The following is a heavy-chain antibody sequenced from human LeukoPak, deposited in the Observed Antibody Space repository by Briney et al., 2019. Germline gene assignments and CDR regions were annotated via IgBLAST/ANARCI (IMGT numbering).Heavy chain of an antibody. J-gene: IGHJ4*02. Sequence: SETLSLTCAVSGGSISSHYWSWIRQPPGKGLEWIGYIYYSASTNYNPSLKRRVTISVDTSKNQFSLKLSSVTAADTAVYYCARSRSSGYYSDYWGQGTLVTVSS. CDR3: ARSRSSGYYSDY. CDR1: GGSISSHY. V-gene: IGHV4-59*11. CDR2: IYYSAST. D-gene: IGHD3-22*01.